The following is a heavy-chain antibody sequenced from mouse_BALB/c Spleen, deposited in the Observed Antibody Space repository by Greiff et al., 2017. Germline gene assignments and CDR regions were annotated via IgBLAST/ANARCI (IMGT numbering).Heavy chain of an antibody. J-gene: IGHJ3*01. D-gene: IGHD2-1*01. CDR1: GYTFTSYW. Sequence: EVQLQQSGTVLARPGASVKMSCKASGYTFTSYWMHWVKQRPGQGLEWIGAIYPGNSDTSYNQKFKGKAKLTAVTSTSTAYMELSSLTNEDSAVYYCTAIYYGPRFAYWGQGTLVTVSA. CDR2: IYPGNSDT. V-gene: IGHV1-5*01. CDR3: TAIYYGPRFAY.